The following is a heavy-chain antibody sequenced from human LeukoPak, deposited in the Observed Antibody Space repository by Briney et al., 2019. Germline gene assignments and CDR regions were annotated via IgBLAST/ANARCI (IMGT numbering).Heavy chain of an antibody. CDR3: AKGLPGFGDLLDVWNY. CDR1: GFTFSNYA. V-gene: IGHV3-23*01. CDR2: ISDSGGST. D-gene: IGHD3-10*01. J-gene: IGHJ4*02. Sequence: GGSLRLSCAASGFTFSNYAMSWVRQSPGKGVEWVSSISDSGGSTYYADSVKRRFTIPRDNSKNTLYLQMNSLRAEDTALYYCAKGLPGFGDLLDVWNYWGQGILVTVSS.